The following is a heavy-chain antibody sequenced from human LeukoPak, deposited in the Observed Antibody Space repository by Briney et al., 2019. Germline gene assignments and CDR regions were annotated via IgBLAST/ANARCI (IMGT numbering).Heavy chain of an antibody. CDR2: INHSGST. CDR3: ARLGGVGTAMVDY. V-gene: IGHV4-34*01. D-gene: IGHD5-18*01. CDR1: GGSFSGYY. J-gene: IGHJ4*02. Sequence: SETLSLTCAVYGGSFSGYYWSWIRQPPGKGLEWIGEINHSGSTNYNPSLKSRVTISVDTSKNQFSLKLSSVTAADTTVYYCARLGGVGTAMVDYWGQGTLVTISS.